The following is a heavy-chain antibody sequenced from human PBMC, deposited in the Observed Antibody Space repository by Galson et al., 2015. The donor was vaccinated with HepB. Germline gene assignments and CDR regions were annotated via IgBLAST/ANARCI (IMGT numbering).Heavy chain of an antibody. CDR3: ARVLKYDFWSGYYYYMDV. D-gene: IGHD3-3*01. CDR1: GGNLTNNA. J-gene: IGHJ6*03. V-gene: IGHV1-69*13. CDR2: IIPVFGTA. Sequence: SVKVSCKASGGNLTNNAVIWVRQAPGQGLEWMGGIIPVFGTANYAQRFQGRVTITADESTTTAYMELSSLRSEDTAVYYCARVLKYDFWSGYYYYMDVWGKGTTVTVAS.